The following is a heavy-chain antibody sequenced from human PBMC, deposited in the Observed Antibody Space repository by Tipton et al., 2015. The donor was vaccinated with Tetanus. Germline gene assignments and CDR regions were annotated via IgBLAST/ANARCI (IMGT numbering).Heavy chain of an antibody. CDR1: GGSLRGGDYH. D-gene: IGHD2-2*01. J-gene: IGHJ4*02. V-gene: IGHV4-61*08. Sequence: TLSLTCSVTGGSLRGGDYHWSWIRQPPGTGLEWLAYVSSSGRTNSNYDLKSRITTSHDTSKNQFFLRLTSVTSADTAVYYCAREVPAAGHFDSWGQGTLVTVSS. CDR2: VSSSGRT. CDR3: AREVPAAGHFDS.